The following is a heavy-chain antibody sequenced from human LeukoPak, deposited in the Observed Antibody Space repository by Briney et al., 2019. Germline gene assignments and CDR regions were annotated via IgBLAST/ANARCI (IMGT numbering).Heavy chain of an antibody. CDR1: GYTFTIYA. V-gene: IGHV7-4-1*02. CDR3: ARGDDVLLGDY. Sequence: ASVRVSYKASGYTFTIYAMNWVRQAPGQGVEWVGWINTNTGNPTYTQGFRGGFVFSLDTSVSTAYLQISSLKAEDTAVYYCARGDDVLLGDYWGQGTLVTVSS. CDR2: INTNTGNP. D-gene: IGHD3-10*01. J-gene: IGHJ4*02.